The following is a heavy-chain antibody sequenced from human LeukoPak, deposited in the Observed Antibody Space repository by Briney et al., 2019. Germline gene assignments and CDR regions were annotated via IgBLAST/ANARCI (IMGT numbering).Heavy chain of an antibody. D-gene: IGHD6-19*01. CDR1: GYTFTAYY. Sequence: GASVKVSCKASGYTFTAYYIHWVRQAPGQGLEWMGWINPNSGGTNYAQKFQGRVTMTRDTSITTAYMELSSLSSDDTAVYYCARSSQWLVGFFDYWDQGTLVTVSS. J-gene: IGHJ4*02. V-gene: IGHV1-2*02. CDR3: ARSSQWLVGFFDY. CDR2: INPNSGGT.